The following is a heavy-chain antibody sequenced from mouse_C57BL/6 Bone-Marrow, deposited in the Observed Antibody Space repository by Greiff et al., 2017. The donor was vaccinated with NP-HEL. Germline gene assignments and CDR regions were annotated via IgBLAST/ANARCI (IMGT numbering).Heavy chain of an antibody. CDR2: ISSGGSYT. CDR1: GFTFSSYG. Sequence: EVKLVESGGDLVKPGGSLKLSCAASGFTFSSYGMSWVRQTPDKRLEWVATISSGGSYTYYPDSVKGRFTISSDNAKNTLYLQMRSLKSEDTAMYYCARHPYYKGAWFACWGQGTLVTVSA. V-gene: IGHV5-6*01. D-gene: IGHD2-12*01. CDR3: ARHPYYKGAWFAC. J-gene: IGHJ3*01.